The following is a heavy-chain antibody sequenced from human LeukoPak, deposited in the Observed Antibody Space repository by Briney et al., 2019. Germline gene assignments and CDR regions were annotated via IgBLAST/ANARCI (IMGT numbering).Heavy chain of an antibody. CDR2: ISAGNGNT. CDR1: GYTFTSYV. J-gene: IGHJ4*02. Sequence: ASVKVSCKASGYTFTSYVMHWVRQAPGQRLEWMGWISAGNGNTKYSQKFQGRVTITRDTSASTAYMELSSLRSEDTAVYYCARDPYDSSGYLVGFDYWGQGTLVTVSS. CDR3: ARDPYDSSGYLVGFDY. V-gene: IGHV1-3*01. D-gene: IGHD3-22*01.